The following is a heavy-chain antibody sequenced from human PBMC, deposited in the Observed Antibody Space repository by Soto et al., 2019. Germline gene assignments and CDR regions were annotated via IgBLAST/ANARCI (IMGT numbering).Heavy chain of an antibody. CDR3: ARGLIRAPGGYYYGMDV. Sequence: QVQLVQSGAEVKKPGASVKVSCKASGYTFTSYYMHWVRQAPGQGLEWMGIINPSGGSTSYAQKFQGRVTMTRDTSTSTVYMELSILRSEDTAVYYCARGLIRAPGGYYYGMDVWGQGTTVTVSS. CDR2: INPSGGST. D-gene: IGHD3-10*01. V-gene: IGHV1-46*01. J-gene: IGHJ6*02. CDR1: GYTFTSYY.